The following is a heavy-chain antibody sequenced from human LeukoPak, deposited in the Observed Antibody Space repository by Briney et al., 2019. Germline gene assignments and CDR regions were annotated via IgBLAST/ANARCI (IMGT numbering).Heavy chain of an antibody. D-gene: IGHD1-26*01. CDR2: IYSDNT. CDR3: ARDKIVGATHFDY. CDR1: GFTVSSNS. V-gene: IGHV3-53*01. Sequence: GGSLRLSCTVSGFTVSSNSMSWVRQAPGKGLEWVSFIYSDNTHYSDSVKGRFTISRDNAKNSLYLQMNSLRAEDTAVYYCARDKIVGATHFDYWGQGTLVTVSS. J-gene: IGHJ4*02.